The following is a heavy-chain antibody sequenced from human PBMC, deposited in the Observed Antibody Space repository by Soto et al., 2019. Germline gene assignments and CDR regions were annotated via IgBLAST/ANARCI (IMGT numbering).Heavy chain of an antibody. D-gene: IGHD2-8*01. CDR1: GYTFTSYY. CDR3: ARAGFGMLLDY. J-gene: IGHJ4*02. Sequence: ASVKVSCKASGYTFTSYYMHWVRQAPGQGLEWMGIINPSGGSTSHAQKFQGRVTMTRDTSTSTVYMELSSLRSEDTAVYYCARAGFGMLLDYWGQGTLVTVSS. V-gene: IGHV1-46*01. CDR2: INPSGGST.